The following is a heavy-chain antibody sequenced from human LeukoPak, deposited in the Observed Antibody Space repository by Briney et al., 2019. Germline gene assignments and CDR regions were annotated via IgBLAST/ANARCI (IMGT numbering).Heavy chain of an antibody. D-gene: IGHD5-18*01. CDR2: IQQGGSEK. CDR3: VRLRYTYGKNFDC. J-gene: IGHJ4*02. Sequence: GGSLRLSCAASGFTFKGYWMSWVRQAPRKGLEWVANIQQGGSEKKYVDSVKGRFTISRDNAKNSLYLQMDSLRAEDTAVYYCVRLRYTYGKNFDCWGQGTLVTVSS. CDR1: GFTFKGYW. V-gene: IGHV3-7*01.